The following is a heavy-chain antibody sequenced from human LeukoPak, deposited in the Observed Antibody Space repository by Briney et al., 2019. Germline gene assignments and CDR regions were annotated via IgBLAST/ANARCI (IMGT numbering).Heavy chain of an antibody. D-gene: IGHD2-8*01. V-gene: IGHV4-39*01. CDR1: GGSIGSSSWY. Sequence: PSETLALTCTVSGGSIGSSSWYWGWIRQSPGKGLEWIGMINYSGSTHYNPSLKNRVTISVDTSRNQFSVKLNSMTATDTAMYFCATLPGGLRANWFDPWGQGPIGTVSS. J-gene: IGHJ5*02. CDR3: ATLPGGLRANWFDP. CDR2: INYSGST.